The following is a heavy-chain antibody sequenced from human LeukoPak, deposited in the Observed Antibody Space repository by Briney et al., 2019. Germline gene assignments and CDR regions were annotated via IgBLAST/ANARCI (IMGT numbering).Heavy chain of an antibody. V-gene: IGHV1-2*02. J-gene: IGHJ4*02. CDR3: ARVAGYSSSWYDY. D-gene: IGHD6-13*01. CDR2: INPNSGGT. CDR1: GYTXTDYY. Sequence: ASVKVSCKASGYTXTDYYLHWVRQAPGQGLEWMGWINPNSGGTNYAQNFQGGITMTRDTSISTANMELSRLRSDDTAVYHCARVAGYSSSWYDYWGQGTLVTVSS.